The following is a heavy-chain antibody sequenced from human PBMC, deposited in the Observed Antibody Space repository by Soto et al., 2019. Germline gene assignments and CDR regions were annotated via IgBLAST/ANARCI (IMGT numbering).Heavy chain of an antibody. Sequence: QVQLVESGGGLVKPGGSLRLSCAASGFSFSDYYMTWIRQAPGKGLEWVSYISSSGGTKYHADSVKGRFTISRDNAKNSLSLQMNSLRAEDTAVYYCARGYSSSWTYNWFDPWGQGTLVTVSS. V-gene: IGHV3-11*01. CDR2: ISSSGGTK. J-gene: IGHJ5*02. D-gene: IGHD6-13*01. CDR3: ARGYSSSWTYNWFDP. CDR1: GFSFSDYY.